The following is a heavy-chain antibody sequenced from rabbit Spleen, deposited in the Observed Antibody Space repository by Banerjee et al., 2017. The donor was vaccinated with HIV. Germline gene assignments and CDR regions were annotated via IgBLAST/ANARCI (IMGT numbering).Heavy chain of an antibody. Sequence: QQQLVESGGGLVKPGASLTLTCTASGFSFSSGYVMCWVRQAPGKGLEWIACINTISSGAVYATWAKGRFTISGASWTTVSLQMTSLTAADTAIYFCARDLPGIVGWNFGLWGPGTLVTVS. V-gene: IGHV1S45*01. D-gene: IGHD3-1*01. J-gene: IGHJ4*01. CDR2: INTISSGA. CDR1: GFSFSSGYV. CDR3: ARDLPGIVGWNFGL.